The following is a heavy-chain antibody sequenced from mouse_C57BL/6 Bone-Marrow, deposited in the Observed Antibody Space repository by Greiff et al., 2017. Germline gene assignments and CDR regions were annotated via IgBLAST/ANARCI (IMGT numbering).Heavy chain of an antibody. CDR2: ISSGGSYT. J-gene: IGHJ3*01. CDR3: ARREGWLLLWFAY. D-gene: IGHD2-3*01. CDR1: GFTFSSYG. Sequence: EVQRVESGGDLVKPGGSLKLSCAASGFTFSSYGMSWVRQTPDKRLEWVATISSGGSYTYYPDRVKGRFTIYRDNAKNTLYLQMSSLKSEDTAMYYCARREGWLLLWFAYWGQGTLVTVSA. V-gene: IGHV5-6*01.